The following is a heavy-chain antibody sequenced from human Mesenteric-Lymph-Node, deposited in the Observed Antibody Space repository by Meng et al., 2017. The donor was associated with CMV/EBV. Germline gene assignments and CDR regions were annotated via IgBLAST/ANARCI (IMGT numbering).Heavy chain of an antibody. D-gene: IGHD2-2*01. V-gene: IGHV1-18*01. CDR1: GYTFSNFG. CDR3: ARDLCSTDNCYTGFDY. J-gene: IGHJ4*02. Sequence: SGYTFSNFGFSWVRQAPGQGLEWMAWINANSGHTTYAQNFQGRVTVTIDTSTSTAYMELGSLRFDDTAVYYCARDLCSTDNCYTGFDYWGQGTLVTVSS. CDR2: INANSGHT.